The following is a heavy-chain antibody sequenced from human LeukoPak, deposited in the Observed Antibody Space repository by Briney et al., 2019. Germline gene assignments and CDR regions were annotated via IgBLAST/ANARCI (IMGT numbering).Heavy chain of an antibody. J-gene: IGHJ5*02. CDR1: GGSISSSSYY. CDR3: ARQAGRDGYNFGLPRSKFDP. Sequence: SEALSLTCTVSGGSISSSSYYWGWIRQPPGKGLEWIGSIYYSGSTYYNPSLKSRVTISVDTSKNQFSLKLSSVTAADTAVYYCARQAGRDGYNFGLPRSKFDPWGQGTLVTVSS. CDR2: IYYSGST. D-gene: IGHD5-24*01. V-gene: IGHV4-39*01.